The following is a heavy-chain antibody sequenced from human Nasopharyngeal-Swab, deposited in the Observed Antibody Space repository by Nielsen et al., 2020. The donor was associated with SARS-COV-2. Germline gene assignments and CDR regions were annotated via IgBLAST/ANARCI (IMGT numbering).Heavy chain of an antibody. CDR2: TSSSSSYI. V-gene: IGHV3-21*01. CDR3: ARGGTYYDFWSGYYNYYYGMDV. Sequence: GESLKISCAASGFTFSSYSMNWVRQAPGKGLEWVSSTSSSSSYIYYADSVKGRFTISRDNAKNSLYLQMNSLRAEDTAVYYCARGGTYYDFWSGYYNYYYGMDVWGQGTTVTVSS. J-gene: IGHJ6*02. D-gene: IGHD3-3*01. CDR1: GFTFSSYS.